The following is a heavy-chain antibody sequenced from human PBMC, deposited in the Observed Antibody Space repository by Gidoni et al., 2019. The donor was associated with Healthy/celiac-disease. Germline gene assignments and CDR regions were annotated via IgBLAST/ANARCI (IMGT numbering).Heavy chain of an antibody. CDR3: AKDLRGGYYYDSSGYSGYNWFDP. D-gene: IGHD3-22*01. V-gene: IGHV3-23*01. J-gene: IGHJ5*02. Sequence: EVQLLESGGGLVQPGGSLRLSCAASGFTFRSYAMSWVRRDPGKGLAWVSAISGSGGSTYYADSVKGRFTISRDNSKNTLYLQMNSLRAEDTAVYYCAKDLRGGYYYDSSGYSGYNWFDPWGQGTLVTVSS. CDR2: ISGSGGST. CDR1: GFTFRSYA.